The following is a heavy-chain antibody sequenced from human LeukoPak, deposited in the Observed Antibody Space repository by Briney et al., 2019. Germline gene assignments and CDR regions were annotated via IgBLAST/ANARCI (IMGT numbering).Heavy chain of an antibody. Sequence: PGGSLRLSCAASGFTFTTYTMNWVRQAPGKGLEWVSCITGRSDYIYYAGSVKGRFTISRDNAKNSLYLQMNSLRAEDTAVYYCATPGAYDLDAFEIWGQGTMVTVSS. CDR3: ATPGAYDLDAFEI. CDR2: ITGRSDYI. CDR1: GFTFTTYT. D-gene: IGHD3-22*01. J-gene: IGHJ3*02. V-gene: IGHV3-21*01.